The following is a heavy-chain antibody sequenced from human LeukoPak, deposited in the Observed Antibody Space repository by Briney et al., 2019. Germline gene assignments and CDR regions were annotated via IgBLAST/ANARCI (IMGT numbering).Heavy chain of an antibody. CDR2: ISAYNGNT. CDR1: GHTFTSYG. V-gene: IGHV1-18*01. D-gene: IGHD6-19*01. J-gene: IGHJ4*02. CDR3: ARDPWAIAVAGTDYFDY. Sequence: ASVKVSCKASGHTFTSYGISWVRQAPGQGLEWMGWISAYNGNTNYAQKLQGGVTMTTDTSTSTAYMELRSLRSDDTAVYYCARDPWAIAVAGTDYFDYWGQGTLVTVSS.